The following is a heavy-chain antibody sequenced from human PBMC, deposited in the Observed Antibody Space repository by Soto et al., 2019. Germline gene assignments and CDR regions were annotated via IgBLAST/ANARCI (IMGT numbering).Heavy chain of an antibody. CDR3: ARDMGFGLSDY. CDR1: GYTFTNYA. V-gene: IGHV1-3*01. Sequence: ASVTVSRKASGYTFTNYAIDWVRQAPGQRLEWMGWINAGNGNTKYSQKFLGRVTITRDTSESTAYMELSSLRSEDTAVYYCARDMGFGLSDYWGQGILVTVSS. D-gene: IGHD3-10*01. J-gene: IGHJ4*02. CDR2: INAGNGNT.